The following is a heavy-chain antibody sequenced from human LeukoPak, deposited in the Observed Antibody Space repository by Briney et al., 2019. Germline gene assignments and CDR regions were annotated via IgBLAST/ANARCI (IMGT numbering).Heavy chain of an antibody. CDR3: ARQAGYYYGSGRPLRYYYMDV. CDR2: INHSGST. CDR1: GGSFSGYY. J-gene: IGHJ6*03. V-gene: IGHV4-34*01. D-gene: IGHD3-10*01. Sequence: PSETLSLTCAVYGGSFSGYYWSWIRQPPGKGLEWIGEINHSGSTNYNPSLKSRVTISVDTSKNQFSLKLSSVTAADTAVYYCARQAGYYYGSGRPLRYYYMDVWGKGTTVTISS.